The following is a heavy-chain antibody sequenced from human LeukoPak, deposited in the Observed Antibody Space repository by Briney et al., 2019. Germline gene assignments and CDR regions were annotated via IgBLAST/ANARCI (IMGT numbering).Heavy chain of an antibody. V-gene: IGHV4-4*07. D-gene: IGHD3-3*01. Sequence: SETLSLTCTVSGGSISSYYWSWIRQPAGKGLEWIGRIYTSGSTNYNPSLKSRVTMSVDTSKNQFSLKLSSVTAADTAVYYCARDGTRFLEWLGPDYYYGMDVWGQGTTVTVSS. J-gene: IGHJ6*02. CDR3: ARDGTRFLEWLGPDYYYGMDV. CDR1: GGSISSYY. CDR2: IYTSGST.